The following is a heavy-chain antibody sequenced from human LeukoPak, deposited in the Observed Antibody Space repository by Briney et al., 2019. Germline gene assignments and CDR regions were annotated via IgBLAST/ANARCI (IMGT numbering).Heavy chain of an antibody. CDR1: GGSIINSNW. Sequence: SETLSLTCAVSGGSIINSNWWSWVRQPPGKGLEWIGEINHSGSTNYSPSLKSRVTISVDTSKNQFSLKLSSVAAADTAVYYCARGSHYGSGKGDAFDIWGQGTMVTVSS. D-gene: IGHD3-10*01. CDR3: ARGSHYGSGKGDAFDI. V-gene: IGHV4-4*02. CDR2: INHSGST. J-gene: IGHJ3*02.